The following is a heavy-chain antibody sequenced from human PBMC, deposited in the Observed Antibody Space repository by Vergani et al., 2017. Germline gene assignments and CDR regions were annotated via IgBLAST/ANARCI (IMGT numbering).Heavy chain of an antibody. V-gene: IGHV3-48*01. CDR1: GFTFSSYS. CDR3: AKGSRRGYSYVDAFDI. D-gene: IGHD5-18*01. Sequence: EVQLVESGGGLVQPGGSLRLSCAASGFTFSSYSMNWVRQAPGKGLEWVSYISSSSSTIYYADSVKGRFTISRDNAKNSLYLQMNSLRAEDTAVYYCAKGSRRGYSYVDAFDIWGQGTMVTVSS. J-gene: IGHJ3*02. CDR2: ISSSSSTI.